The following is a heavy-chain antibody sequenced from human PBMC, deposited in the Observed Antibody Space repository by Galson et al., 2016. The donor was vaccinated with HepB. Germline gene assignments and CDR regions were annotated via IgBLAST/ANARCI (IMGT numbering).Heavy chain of an antibody. CDR2: ISYDGVNE. Sequence: SLRLSCAASGLTFSTNTIHWVRQAPGKGLEWVSFISYDGVNEDYADSVKGQFIISRDNTKNTLFLQLNSLKPEDMGVYYCARGRRLSVGTNWYFDVWGRGTLVTVSS. CDR3: ARGRRLSVGTNWYFDV. V-gene: IGHV3-30-3*01. D-gene: IGHD7-27*01. CDR1: GLTFSTNT. J-gene: IGHJ2*01.